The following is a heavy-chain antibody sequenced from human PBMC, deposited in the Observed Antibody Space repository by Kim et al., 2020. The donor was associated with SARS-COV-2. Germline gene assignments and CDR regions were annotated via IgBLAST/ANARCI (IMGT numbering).Heavy chain of an antibody. CDR1: GGTFSSYA. J-gene: IGHJ6*02. CDR3: ASSKRSIRGLWFGETIPLMGV. CDR2: IIPIFGTA. V-gene: IGHV1-69*13. D-gene: IGHD3-10*01. Sequence: SVKVSCKASGGTFSSYAISWVRQAPGQGLEWMGGIIPIFGTANYAQKFQGRVTITADESTSTAYMELSSLRSEDTAVYYCASSKRSIRGLWFGETIPLMGVWGQGTTVTVSS.